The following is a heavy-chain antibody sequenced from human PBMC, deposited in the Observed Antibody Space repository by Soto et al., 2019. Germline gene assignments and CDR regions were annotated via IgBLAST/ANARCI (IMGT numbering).Heavy chain of an antibody. J-gene: IGHJ4*02. CDR1: GFTFSSYG. V-gene: IGHV3-30*18. D-gene: IGHD1-26*01. CDR2: ISYDGSNK. Sequence: QVQLVESGGGVVQPGRSLRLSCAASGFTFSSYGMHWVRQAPGKGLEWVAVISYDGSNKYYADSVKGRFTISRDNSKNTLYLQMNSLRAEDTAVYYCAKSGGTDVDYWGQGTLVTVSS. CDR3: AKSGGTDVDY.